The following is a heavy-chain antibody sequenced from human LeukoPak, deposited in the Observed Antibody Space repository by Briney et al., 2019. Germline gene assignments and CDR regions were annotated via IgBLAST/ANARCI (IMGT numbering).Heavy chain of an antibody. CDR2: ISGSGTST. CDR3: AQEALYYDSSGYYYGRGYFDY. CDR1: GFAFSSYA. J-gene: IGHJ4*02. D-gene: IGHD3-22*01. V-gene: IGHV3-23*01. Sequence: GGSLRLSCAASGFAFSSYAMTWVRQAPGKGLEWVSAISGSGTSTYYADSVKGRFTISRDNSKNTLYLQMNSLRAEDTAVYYCAQEALYYDSSGYYYGRGYFDYWGQGTLVTASS.